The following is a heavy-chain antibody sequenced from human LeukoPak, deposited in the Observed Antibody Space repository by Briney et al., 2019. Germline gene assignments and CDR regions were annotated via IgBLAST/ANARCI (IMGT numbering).Heavy chain of an antibody. D-gene: IGHD4-17*01. CDR2: IYTSGST. CDR1: GGSISSYY. V-gene: IGHV4-4*07. CDR3: ARQRDYETPFDY. J-gene: IGHJ4*02. Sequence: SETLSLTCTVSGGSISSYYWSWIRQPAGKGLEWIGRIYTSGSTNYNPSLKSRVTISVDTSKNQFSLKLSSVTAADTAVYYCARQRDYETPFDYWGQGTLVTVSS.